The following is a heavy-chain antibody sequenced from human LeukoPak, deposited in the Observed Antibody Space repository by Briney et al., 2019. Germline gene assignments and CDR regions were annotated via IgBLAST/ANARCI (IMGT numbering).Heavy chain of an antibody. V-gene: IGHV5-51*01. CDR1: GYSFTSYW. J-gene: IGHJ1*01. D-gene: IGHD6-19*01. CDR2: IYPGDSDT. Sequence: GESLKISCKGSGYSFTSYWIGWVRQMPGKGLEWMGIIYPGDSDTRYSPSFQGQVTISADKSISTAYLQWSSLKASDTAMYYCARLRSSGWWRPKTAEYFQHWGQGTLVTVSS. CDR3: ARLRSSGWWRPKTAEYFQH.